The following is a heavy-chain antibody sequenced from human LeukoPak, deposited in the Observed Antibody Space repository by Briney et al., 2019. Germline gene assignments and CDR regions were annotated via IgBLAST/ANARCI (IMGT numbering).Heavy chain of an antibody. CDR3: AKEGAGYNWNDGGYFYL. CDR1: GFTFSSAG. Sequence: GGCLRLSCAASGFTFSSAGMDWVRQAPGKGLEWDAVLSYYGSDKDCAESVKGRFNISMDNSKNTLYLQMNSLRAEDTALYYCAKEGAGYNWNDGGYFYLWGQGTLVTVSS. D-gene: IGHD1-1*01. V-gene: IGHV3-30*18. CDR2: LSYYGSDK. J-gene: IGHJ4*02.